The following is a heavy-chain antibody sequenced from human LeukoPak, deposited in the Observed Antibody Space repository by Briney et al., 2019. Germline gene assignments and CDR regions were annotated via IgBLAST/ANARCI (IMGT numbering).Heavy chain of an antibody. Sequence: GGSLRLSCAASGFTFSTYGMQWVRQAPGKGLEWVAFIRYDGSNKYYTDSVKGRFTISRDNSKNTLYLQMNSLRAEDTAVYYCAKDPWRPIAVAGTLPDYWGQGTLVTVSP. CDR2: IRYDGSNK. V-gene: IGHV3-30*02. J-gene: IGHJ4*02. CDR1: GFTFSTYG. CDR3: AKDPWRPIAVAGTLPDY. D-gene: IGHD6-19*01.